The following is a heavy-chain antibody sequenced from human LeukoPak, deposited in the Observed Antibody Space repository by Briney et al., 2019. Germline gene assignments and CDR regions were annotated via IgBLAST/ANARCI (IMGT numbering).Heavy chain of an antibody. D-gene: IGHD2-2*01. CDR2: INHSGST. J-gene: IGHJ3*02. V-gene: IGHV4-34*01. CDR3: ASSMVVPAAIDAFDI. CDR1: GGSFSGYY. Sequence: PSETLSLTCAVYGGSFSGYYWSWIRQPPGKGLEWIGEINHSGSTNYNPSLKSRVTISVDTSKNQFSLKLSSVTAADTAVYYCASSMVVPAAIDAFDIWGQGTMVTVSS.